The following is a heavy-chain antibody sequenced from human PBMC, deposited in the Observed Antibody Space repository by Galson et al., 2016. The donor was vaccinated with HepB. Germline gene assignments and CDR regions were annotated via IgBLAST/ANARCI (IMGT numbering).Heavy chain of an antibody. J-gene: IGHJ5*02. CDR1: GFTYSTYA. CDR2: ISGNAATT. Sequence: SLRLSCAASGFTYSTYAMSWVRQAPGKGLEWVSVISGNAATTYYADPVKGRFTISRDNSKKTLYLQMNSLRAEDTAVYYCAKRPPYNNNWFVGFDPWGQGTRVTVSS. CDR3: AKRPPYNNNWFVGFDP. V-gene: IGHV3-23*01. D-gene: IGHD6-13*01.